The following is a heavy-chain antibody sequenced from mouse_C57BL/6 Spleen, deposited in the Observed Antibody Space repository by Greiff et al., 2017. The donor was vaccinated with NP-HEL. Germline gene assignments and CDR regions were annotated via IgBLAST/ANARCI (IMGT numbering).Heavy chain of an antibody. D-gene: IGHD2-3*01. CDR1: GYTFTSYW. J-gene: IGHJ3*01. CDR2: IDPSDSYT. Sequence: VQLQQSGAELVKPGASVKLSCKASGYTFTSYWMQWVKQRPGQGLEWIGEIDPSDSYTNYNQKFKGKATLTVDTSSSTAYMQLSSLTSEDSAVYYCARIYDPVAYWGQGTLVTVSA. V-gene: IGHV1-50*01. CDR3: ARIYDPVAY.